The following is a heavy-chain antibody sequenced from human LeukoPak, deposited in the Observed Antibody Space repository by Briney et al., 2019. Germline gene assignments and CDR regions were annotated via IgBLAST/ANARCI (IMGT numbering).Heavy chain of an antibody. V-gene: IGHV1-18*01. CDR1: GYTFTTYG. Sequence: ASVKVSCKASGYTFTTYGISWVRQAPGQGLEWMGWISAYNGNTNYAQKLQGRVTMTTDTSTSTAYMELRSLTSADTAVYYCAREDGPERYFDFWGRGTLVTVSS. J-gene: IGHJ2*01. CDR3: AREDGPERYFDF. D-gene: IGHD1-14*01. CDR2: ISAYNGNT.